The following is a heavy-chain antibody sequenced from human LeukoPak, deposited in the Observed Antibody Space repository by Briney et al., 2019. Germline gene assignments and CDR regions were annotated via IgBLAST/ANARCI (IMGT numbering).Heavy chain of an antibody. CDR2: INPSGGST. CDR3: ARGSIPYYDSSGYLDY. D-gene: IGHD3-22*01. Sequence: ASVKVSCKAPGYTFTSYYMHWVRQAPGQGLEWMGIINPSGGSTSYAQKFQGRVTMTRDTSTSTVYMELSSLRSEDTAVYYCARGSIPYYDSSGYLDYWGQGTLVTVSS. CDR1: GYTFTSYY. J-gene: IGHJ4*02. V-gene: IGHV1-46*01.